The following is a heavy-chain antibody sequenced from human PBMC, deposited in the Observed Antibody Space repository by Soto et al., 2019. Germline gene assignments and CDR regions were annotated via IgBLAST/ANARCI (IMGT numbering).Heavy chain of an antibody. J-gene: IGHJ4*02. Sequence: ASVKVSCKASGYTFTSYYMHWVRQAPGQSHECMGIINASGGSTSYAQKFQGRVTMTRDTSTSTVYMELSSLRSEDTAVYYCARGPRSVLMVYATFDYWGQRTLVTVSS. V-gene: IGHV1-46*01. CDR2: INASGGST. CDR3: ARGPRSVLMVYATFDY. CDR1: GYTFTSYY. D-gene: IGHD2-8*01.